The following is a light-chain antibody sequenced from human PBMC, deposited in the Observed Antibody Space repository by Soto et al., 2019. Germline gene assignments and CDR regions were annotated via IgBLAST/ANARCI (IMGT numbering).Light chain of an antibody. J-gene: IGKJ1*01. CDR2: ATS. Sequence: EIVLTQSPGTLSLSPGERATLSCRASQSVSRTYLAWYQQKPVQAPRLLIYATSSRATGIPDRFSGSGSGTDFTLTISRLEPEDFAVYYCQQRSNWPTFGQGTKVDIK. CDR1: QSVSRTY. V-gene: IGKV3D-20*02. CDR3: QQRSNWPT.